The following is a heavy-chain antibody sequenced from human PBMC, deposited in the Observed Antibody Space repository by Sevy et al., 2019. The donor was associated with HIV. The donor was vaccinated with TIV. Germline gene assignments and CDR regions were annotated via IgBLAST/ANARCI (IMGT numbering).Heavy chain of an antibody. J-gene: IGHJ3*02. Sequence: SETLSLTCTVSGGSISSYYWSWIRQPPGKGLEWIGYIYYSGSTNYNHSLKSRVTISVDTSKNKFSLKLSSVTAADTAVYYWARERPGGSALIPGFDAFDIWGQGTMVTVSS. D-gene: IGHD3-16*01. CDR1: GGSISSYY. V-gene: IGHV4-59*01. CDR3: ARERPGGSALIPGFDAFDI. CDR2: IYYSGST.